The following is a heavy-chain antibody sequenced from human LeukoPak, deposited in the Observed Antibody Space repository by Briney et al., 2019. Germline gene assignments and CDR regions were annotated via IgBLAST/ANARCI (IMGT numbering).Heavy chain of an antibody. CDR3: ARVGIQLWLTFDY. CDR2: INHSGST. D-gene: IGHD5-18*01. CDR1: GGTFSGYY. J-gene: IGHJ4*02. V-gene: IGHV4-34*01. Sequence: PPVILSLTRAKKGGTFSGYYWCSIRQPPGKGMAWTGEINHSGSTNYNPSLKSLVTISVDTSKNQSSLKLSSVPAADTAVYYCARVGIQLWLTFDYWGQGTLVTVSS.